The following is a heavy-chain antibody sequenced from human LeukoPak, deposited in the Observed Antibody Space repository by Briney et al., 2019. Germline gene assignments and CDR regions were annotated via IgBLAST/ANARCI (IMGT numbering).Heavy chain of an antibody. D-gene: IGHD3-10*01. CDR1: GYTFTNYA. CDR3: VRVVGYHGSDTYYKEGFDP. J-gene: IGHJ5*02. CDR2: IKTYNGNT. V-gene: IGHV1-18*04. Sequence: ASVKVSCKASGYTFTNYAINWVRQAPGQGLEWMGWIKTYNGNTNYAQKFQGRVTMTRDTSINTAYMELSSLRSEDTAVYYCVRVVGYHGSDTYYKEGFDPWGQGTLVTISS.